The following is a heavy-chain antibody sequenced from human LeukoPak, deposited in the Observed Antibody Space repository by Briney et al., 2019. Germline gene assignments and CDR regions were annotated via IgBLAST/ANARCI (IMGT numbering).Heavy chain of an antibody. CDR2: INWNGGST. D-gene: IGHD3-10*01. Sequence: GGSLRLSCAASGFTFDDYGMSWVRQAPGKGLEWVSGINWNGGSTGYEDSVKGRFTISRDNAKNSLYLQMKSLRAEDTALYYCARVKLLYGSGIGDAFDIWGQGTMVTVSS. CDR1: GFTFDDYG. CDR3: ARVKLLYGSGIGDAFDI. V-gene: IGHV3-20*04. J-gene: IGHJ3*02.